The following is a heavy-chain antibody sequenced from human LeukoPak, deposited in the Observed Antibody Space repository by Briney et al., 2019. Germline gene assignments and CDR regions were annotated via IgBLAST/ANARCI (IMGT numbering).Heavy chain of an antibody. J-gene: IGHJ4*02. CDR1: GGSISSSSYY. V-gene: IGHV4-39*01. Sequence: SETLSLTCTVSGGSISSSSYYWGWIRQPPGKGLEWIGSIYYSGSTYYDPSLKSRVTISVDTSKNQFPLKLSSVTAADTAVYYCARLTIYASGEDSWGQGTLVTVSS. CDR2: IYYSGST. D-gene: IGHD2/OR15-2a*01. CDR3: ARLTIYASGEDS.